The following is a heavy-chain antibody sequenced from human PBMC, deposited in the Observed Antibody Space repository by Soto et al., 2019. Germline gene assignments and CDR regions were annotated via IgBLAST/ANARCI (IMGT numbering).Heavy chain of an antibody. V-gene: IGHV1-69*06. Sequence: QVQLVQSGTEVQKPGSSVRVSCKVSGGSFSDYAITWVRQAPGQGLEWMGGIIPRFPTGEYAKKFQGTVKITADKSTSTVYLEVSSLRHEDTAVYYCARDGVRGGWYYFDLWGQGTQVSVSS. J-gene: IGHJ4*02. CDR3: ARDGVRGGWYYFDL. D-gene: IGHD6-19*01. CDR1: GGSFSDYA. CDR2: IIPRFPTG.